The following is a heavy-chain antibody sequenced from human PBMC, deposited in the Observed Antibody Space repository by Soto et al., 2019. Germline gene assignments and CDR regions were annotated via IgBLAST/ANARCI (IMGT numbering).Heavy chain of an antibody. CDR3: AKVLKRSGCYSRVDY. CDR1: GFTLSSYG. J-gene: IGHJ4*02. D-gene: IGHD1-26*01. CDR2: ISYDGSNK. Sequence: QVQLVESGGGVVQPGRSLRLSCAASGFTLSSYGMHWVRQAPGKGLEWVAVISYDGSNKYYADSVKGRFTISRDNSKDTLYLQMNSLRAEDTAVYYCAKVLKRSGCYSRVDYWGQGTLVTVSS. V-gene: IGHV3-30*18.